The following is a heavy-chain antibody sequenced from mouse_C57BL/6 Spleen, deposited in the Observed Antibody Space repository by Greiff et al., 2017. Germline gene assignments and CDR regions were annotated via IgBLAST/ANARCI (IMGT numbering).Heavy chain of an antibody. CDR3: ARDWEIDY. Sequence: VKLMESGPELVKPGASVKISCKASGYSFTSYYIHWVKQRPGQGLEWIGWIYPGSGNTKYNEKFKSKATLTVDKSSSTAYMQLSSLTSEDSAVYYCARDWEIDYWGQGTTLTVSS. V-gene: IGHV1-66*01. D-gene: IGHD4-1*01. J-gene: IGHJ2*01. CDR2: IYPGSGNT. CDR1: GYSFTSYY.